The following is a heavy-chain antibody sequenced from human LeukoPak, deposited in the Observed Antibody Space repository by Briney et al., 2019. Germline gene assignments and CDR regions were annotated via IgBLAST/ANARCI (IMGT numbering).Heavy chain of an antibody. J-gene: IGHJ5*02. CDR1: GGTFSSYA. D-gene: IGHD3-16*01. CDR2: IIPIFGTA. CDR3: ARPRRLAGFDP. Sequence: GASVKVSCKASGGTFSSYAISWVRQAPGQGLEWMGGIIPIFGTANYAQKFQGRVTITADESASTAYMELSSLRSEDTAVYYCARPRRLAGFDPWGQGTLVTVSS. V-gene: IGHV1-69*13.